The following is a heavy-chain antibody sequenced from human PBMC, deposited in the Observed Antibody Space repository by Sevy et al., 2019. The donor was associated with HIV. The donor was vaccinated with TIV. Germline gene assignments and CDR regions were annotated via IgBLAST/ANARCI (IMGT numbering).Heavy chain of an antibody. V-gene: IGHV4-59*01. CDR3: ARRRIDFWSGYPIRTSYYYYYMDV. Sequence: SETLSLTCTVSGGSISSYYWIWIRQPPGKGLEWIGYIYYSGSTNYNPSLKSRVTISVDTSKNQFSLKLSSVTAADTAVYYCARRRIDFWSGYPIRTSYYYYYMDVWGKGTTVTVSS. D-gene: IGHD3-3*01. CDR1: GGSISSYY. CDR2: IYYSGST. J-gene: IGHJ6*03.